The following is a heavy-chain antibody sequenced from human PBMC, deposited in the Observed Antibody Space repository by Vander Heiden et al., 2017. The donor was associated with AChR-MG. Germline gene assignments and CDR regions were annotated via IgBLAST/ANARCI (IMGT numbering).Heavy chain of an antibody. D-gene: IGHD2-2*01. CDR3: IRDIERHTSSPDYFDY. CDR1: GSSFSDYV. CDR2: IRTKAFGETT. V-gene: IGHV3-49*05. Sequence: EVQVVESGGGLVKPGRSLRLSCTVSGSSFSDYVMSWIRQAPGKGLEWIGFIRTKAFGETTEYAASVKGRFTMSRDDSKSIAFLEMRSLKTEDTGMYYCIRDIERHTSSPDYFDYWGQGTLVTVSS. J-gene: IGHJ4*02.